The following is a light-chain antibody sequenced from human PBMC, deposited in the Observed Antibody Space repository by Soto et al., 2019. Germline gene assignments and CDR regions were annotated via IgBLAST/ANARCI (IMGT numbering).Light chain of an antibody. CDR3: TSHSDSRPVV. V-gene: IGLV2-14*03. Sequence: QSAPTQPASVSGSPGQSITISCTGTSSDIGLNNYVSWYQQHPGKAPALIIYAVTYRTSGVSSRFDGSKSGDTASLTISGLRTEDEADYYCTSHSDSRPVVFGGGAKLTVL. CDR1: SSDIGLNNY. J-gene: IGLJ2*01. CDR2: AVT.